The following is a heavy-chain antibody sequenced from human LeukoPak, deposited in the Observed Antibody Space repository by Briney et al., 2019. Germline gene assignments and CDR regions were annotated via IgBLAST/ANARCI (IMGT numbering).Heavy chain of an antibody. D-gene: IGHD3-3*01. CDR2: IKSKTDGGTT. Sequence: GVLRLSCAASGFTFSNAWMNWVRQAPGKGLEWVGRIKSKTDGGTTDYAAPVKGRFTISRDDSKNTLYLQMNSLKTEDTAVYYCTTADYDFWSGWFDPWGQGTLVTVSS. V-gene: IGHV3-15*07. CDR1: GFTFSNAW. CDR3: TTADYDFWSGWFDP. J-gene: IGHJ5*02.